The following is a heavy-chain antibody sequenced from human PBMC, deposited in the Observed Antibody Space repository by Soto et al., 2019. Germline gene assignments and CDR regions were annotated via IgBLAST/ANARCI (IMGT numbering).Heavy chain of an antibody. CDR1: GFTFSSYG. J-gene: IGHJ3*02. D-gene: IGHD3-22*01. CDR3: AKDQYYYDSSGYYVSSGAKWHAFDI. V-gene: IGHV3-30*18. Sequence: PGGSLRLSCAASGFTFSSYGMHWVRQAPGKGLEWVAVISYDGSNKYYADSVKGRFTISRDNSKNTLYLQMNSLRAEDTAVYYCAKDQYYYDSSGYYVSSGAKWHAFDIWGQGTMVTVSS. CDR2: ISYDGSNK.